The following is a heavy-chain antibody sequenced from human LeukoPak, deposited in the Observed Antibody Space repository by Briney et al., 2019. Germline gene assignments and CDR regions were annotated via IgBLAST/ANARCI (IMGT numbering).Heavy chain of an antibody. CDR3: ARADTVRLGELSHFDY. J-gene: IGHJ4*02. Sequence: SVKVSRKASGGTFSSYAISWVRQAPGQGLEWMGGNIPIFGTANYAQKFQGRVTITADKSTSTAYMELSSLRSEDTAVYYCARADTVRLGELSHFDYWGQGTLVTVSS. D-gene: IGHD3-16*02. CDR1: GGTFSSYA. V-gene: IGHV1-69*06. CDR2: NIPIFGTA.